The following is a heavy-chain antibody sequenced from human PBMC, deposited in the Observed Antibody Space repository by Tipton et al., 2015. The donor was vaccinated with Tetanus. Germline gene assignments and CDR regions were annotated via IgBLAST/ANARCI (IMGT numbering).Heavy chain of an antibody. CDR3: ARAVRGRDVFDV. Sequence: SLRLSCVGSGFTFNDFAIHWVRQVSGKGLEWVSAVSGAGGSKVYADSVKGRFTISRDNANNSLYLQMSSLRPEDTALYYCARAVRGRDVFDVWGQGTGVTVSS. D-gene: IGHD3-10*01. V-gene: IGHV3-9*01. CDR1: GFTFNDFA. J-gene: IGHJ3*01. CDR2: VSGAGGSK.